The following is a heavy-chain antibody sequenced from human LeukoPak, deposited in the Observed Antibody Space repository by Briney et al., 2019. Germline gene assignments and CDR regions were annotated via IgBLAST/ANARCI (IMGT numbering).Heavy chain of an antibody. Sequence: ASVKVSCKASGYTFTSYDINWVRQAPGQGLEWIWWMNPKTGNTGYAQKFQGRVTMTRDTSISTVYMELNSLRSEDTAVYYCARGLFWFGDLKTHWFDPWGQGTQVTVSS. V-gene: IGHV1-8*01. D-gene: IGHD3-10*01. CDR1: GYTFTSYD. CDR2: MNPKTGNT. J-gene: IGHJ5*02. CDR3: ARGLFWFGDLKTHWFDP.